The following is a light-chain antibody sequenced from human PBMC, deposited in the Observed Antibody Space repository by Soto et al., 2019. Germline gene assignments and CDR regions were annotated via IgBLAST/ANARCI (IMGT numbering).Light chain of an antibody. CDR3: QQYGSSLYT. CDR2: GAS. Sequence: IVLTQSPCTLSVSPGERATLSCRAIQSVSSSYLAWYQQKPGQAPRLLIYGASSRATGIPDRFSGSGSGTDFTLTISRLEPEDFAVYYCQQYGSSLYTFGQGTKVDIK. CDR1: QSVSSSY. J-gene: IGKJ2*01. V-gene: IGKV3-20*01.